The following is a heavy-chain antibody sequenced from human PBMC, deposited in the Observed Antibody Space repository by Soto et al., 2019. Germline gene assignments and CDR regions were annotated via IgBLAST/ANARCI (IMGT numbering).Heavy chain of an antibody. CDR1: GYTVTSYS. V-gene: IGHV1-46*04. CDR2: INPGGGST. CDR3: ARDGFGKYDYSGYYYWSDT. Sequence: EASVKVYCRASGYTVTSYSMRWVRQAPGQGLEWMGIINPGGGSTSCGQKLQGRVTMTRDTSTRTVYMELSSMGSEDTAVYDCARDGFGKYDYSGYYYWSDTWGQGTLVTVSS. D-gene: IGHD3-22*01. J-gene: IGHJ5*02.